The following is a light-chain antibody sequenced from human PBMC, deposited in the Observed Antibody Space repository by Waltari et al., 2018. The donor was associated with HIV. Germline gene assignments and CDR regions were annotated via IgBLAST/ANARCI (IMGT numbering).Light chain of an antibody. CDR1: QSVTSSF. V-gene: IGKV3-20*01. Sequence: EIVLTPSPGTLSLSPGERATLSCRASQSVTSSFLAWYQHKPGQAPRLLIYGASIRPTGIPDRFSGSGSGSDFTLTITRLEPGDVAVYYCQQYVGSAGTFGQGTKLEIK. CDR3: QQYVGSAGT. J-gene: IGKJ2*01. CDR2: GAS.